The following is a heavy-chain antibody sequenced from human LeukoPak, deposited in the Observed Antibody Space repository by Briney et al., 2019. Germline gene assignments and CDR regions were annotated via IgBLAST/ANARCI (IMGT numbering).Heavy chain of an antibody. J-gene: IGHJ4*02. CDR3: AKGDGSGTSCYFDY. V-gene: IGHV3-23*01. CDR2: ISGSGGST. CDR1: GFTFSSYA. Sequence: RGSLRLSCAASGFTFSSYAMSWVRQAPGKGLEWVSAISGSGGSTYYADSVKGRFTISRDNSKNTLYLQMNSLRAEDTAVYYCAKGDGSGTSCYFDYWGQGTLVTVSS. D-gene: IGHD3-10*01.